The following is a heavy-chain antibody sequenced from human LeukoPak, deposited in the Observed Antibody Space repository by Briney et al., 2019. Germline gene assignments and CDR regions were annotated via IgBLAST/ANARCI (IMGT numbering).Heavy chain of an antibody. J-gene: IGHJ4*02. V-gene: IGHV1-58*02. CDR3: VGMPWFGELKLDD. CDR2: IVVGSGNT. Sequence: GTSVKVSCKASEFIFTSFATQRWRQARGQRLEWMGWIVVGSGNTNYAQKFQERVIITRDMSTTTVYMELSSLRSEDTAVYYCVGMPWFGELKLDDWGQGTLVTVSS. D-gene: IGHD3-10*01. CDR1: EFIFTSFA.